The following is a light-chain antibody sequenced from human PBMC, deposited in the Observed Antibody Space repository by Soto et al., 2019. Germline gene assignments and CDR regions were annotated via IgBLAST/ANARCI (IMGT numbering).Light chain of an antibody. J-gene: IGKJ1*01. V-gene: IGKV3-11*01. Sequence: IVLTQSPATLSLSPGERAALSCRASQSVSTSLAWYQHKPGQAPRLFIYDASKRAPGIPARFSGSGSGTDFTLTISSLELEDFEVSYCQVRDVWASFGQGTKV. CDR2: DAS. CDR3: QVRDVWAS. CDR1: QSVSTS.